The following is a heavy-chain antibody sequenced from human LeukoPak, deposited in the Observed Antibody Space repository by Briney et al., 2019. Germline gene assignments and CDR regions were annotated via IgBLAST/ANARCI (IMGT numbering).Heavy chain of an antibody. D-gene: IGHD1-26*01. J-gene: IGHJ4*02. V-gene: IGHV4-31*11. CDR3: ARERISALSLLDY. Sequence: PSQTLSLTCAVSGGSISSGGYYWSWVRQHPGEGLAWIGYIYYSGSTYYNPSLKSRVTISVDTTKNQFSLKLSSVTAAETGVYYCARERISALSLLDYWGQGTLVTVSS. CDR1: GGSISSGGYY. CDR2: IYYSGST.